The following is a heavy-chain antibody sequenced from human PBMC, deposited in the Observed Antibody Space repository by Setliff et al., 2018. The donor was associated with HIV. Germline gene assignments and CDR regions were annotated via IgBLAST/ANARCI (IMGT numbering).Heavy chain of an antibody. J-gene: IGHJ6*02. CDR2: ISSSSSYI. Sequence: GGSLRLSCAASGFTFSSYSMNWVRQAPGKGLEWVSSISSSSSYIYYADSVKGRFTISRDNAKNSLYLQMNSLRAEDTAVYYCARDVRRYLDYYYYGMDVWGQGTTVTVSS. CDR1: GFTFSSYS. D-gene: IGHD3-9*01. CDR3: ARDVRRYLDYYYYGMDV. V-gene: IGHV3-21*01.